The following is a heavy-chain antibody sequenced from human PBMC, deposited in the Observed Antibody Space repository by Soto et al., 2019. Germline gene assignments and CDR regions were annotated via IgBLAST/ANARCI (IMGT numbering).Heavy chain of an antibody. CDR1: GFTFSSYG. D-gene: IGHD3-16*01. Sequence: GGSLRLSCAASGFTFSSYGMHWVRQAPGKGLEWVAVISYDGSNKYYADSVKGRFTISRDNSKNTLYLQMNSLRAEDTAVYYCAKEVGPILGDYYYGMDVWGQGTTVTVSS. J-gene: IGHJ6*02. V-gene: IGHV3-30*18. CDR2: ISYDGSNK. CDR3: AKEVGPILGDYYYGMDV.